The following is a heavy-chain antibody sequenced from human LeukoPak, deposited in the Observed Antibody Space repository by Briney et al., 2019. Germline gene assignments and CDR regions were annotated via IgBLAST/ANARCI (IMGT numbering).Heavy chain of an antibody. CDR2: IYPSDSDT. V-gene: IGHV5-51*01. Sequence: GESLKISCKGSGYSFTSYWIGWVRQMPGKGLEWMGIIYPSDSDTRYSPSFQGQVTISADMSISIAFLQWSSLKASDTAMYYSAMCSGGSCYLNYFDYWGQGTLVTVSS. J-gene: IGHJ4*02. CDR3: AMCSGGSCYLNYFDY. D-gene: IGHD2-15*01. CDR1: GYSFTSYW.